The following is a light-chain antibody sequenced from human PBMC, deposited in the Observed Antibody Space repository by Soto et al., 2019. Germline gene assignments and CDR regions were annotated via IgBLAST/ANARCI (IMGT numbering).Light chain of an antibody. V-gene: IGKV1-5*03. CDR1: QSMSSW. Sequence: DIQMTQSPSTLSASVGYRVTITCRASQSMSSWLAWYQQRPGKAPKLLIYKASILESGVPSRFSGSGSGTEFTLTISSLQPDDFATYYCQQYESYSPWMFGQGTKVDI. CDR3: QQYESYSPWM. CDR2: KAS. J-gene: IGKJ1*01.